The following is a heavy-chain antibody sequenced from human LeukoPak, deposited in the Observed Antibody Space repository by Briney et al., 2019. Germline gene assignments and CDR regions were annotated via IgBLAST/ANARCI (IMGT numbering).Heavy chain of an antibody. CDR2: IKQDGSEK. CDR1: GFTFSSYW. J-gene: IGHJ5*02. Sequence: SGGSLRLSCAASGFTFSSYWMSWVRQAPGKGLEWVANIKQDGSEKYYVDSVEGRFTISRDNAKNSLYLQMNSLRAEDTAVYYCARDSVYQLPHNWFDPWGQGTLVTVSS. V-gene: IGHV3-7*01. D-gene: IGHD2-2*01. CDR3: ARDSVYQLPHNWFDP.